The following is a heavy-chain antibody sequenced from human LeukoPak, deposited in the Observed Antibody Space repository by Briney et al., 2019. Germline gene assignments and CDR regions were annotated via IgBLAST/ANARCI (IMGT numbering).Heavy chain of an antibody. Sequence: GGSLRLSCAASGFTFSSYAMSWVRQAPGKGLEWVSAISGSGGSTYYADSVKGRFTISRDNSKNTLYLQMNSLRAEDTAVYYCAKGWSNDFRSGYPSFDYWGQGTLVTVSS. CDR3: AKGWSNDFRSGYPSFDY. V-gene: IGHV3-23*01. J-gene: IGHJ4*02. CDR2: ISGSGGST. D-gene: IGHD3-3*01. CDR1: GFTFSSYA.